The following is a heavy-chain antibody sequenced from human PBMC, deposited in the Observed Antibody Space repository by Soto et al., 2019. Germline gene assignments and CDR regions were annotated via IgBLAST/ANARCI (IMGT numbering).Heavy chain of an antibody. CDR1: GYTFTSYY. CDR3: ARDRSGYPYYYYYYMDV. V-gene: IGHV1-46*03. J-gene: IGHJ6*03. D-gene: IGHD3-3*01. Sequence: QVQLVQSGAEVKKPGASVKVSRKASGYTFTSYYMHWVRQAPGQGLEWMGIINPSGGSTSYAQKFQGRVTMTRDTSTSTVYMELSTLRSEDTAVYYCARDRSGYPYYYYYYMDVWGKGTTVTVSS. CDR2: INPSGGST.